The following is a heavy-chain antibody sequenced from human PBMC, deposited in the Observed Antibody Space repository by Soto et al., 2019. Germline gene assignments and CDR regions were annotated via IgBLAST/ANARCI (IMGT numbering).Heavy chain of an antibody. CDR3: AGDGSWSSGMDV. CDR1: GGSISSYQ. Sequence: SAPLSLTCTVSGGSISSYQWSWIRQPAGKGLEWIGRIYTSGSTNYNPSLKSRVTMSVDTSKKQFSLKLSSVTAADTAVYYCAGDGSWSSGMDVWGQGTTVTVSS. J-gene: IGHJ6*02. V-gene: IGHV4-4*07. D-gene: IGHD6-13*01. CDR2: IYTSGST.